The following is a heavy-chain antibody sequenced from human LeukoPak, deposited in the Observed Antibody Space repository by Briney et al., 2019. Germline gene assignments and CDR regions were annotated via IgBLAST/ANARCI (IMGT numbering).Heavy chain of an antibody. J-gene: IGHJ4*02. Sequence: PGGSLRLSCAASGFTFSSYSMNWVRQAPGKGLEWVSYISSSSSTMYYADSVKGRFTISRDNAKNSLYLQMNSLRDEDTAVYYCARDGYEYYYDSSGYYPFDYWGQGTLVTVSS. V-gene: IGHV3-48*02. CDR3: ARDGYEYYYDSSGYYPFDY. D-gene: IGHD3-22*01. CDR2: ISSSSSTM. CDR1: GFTFSSYS.